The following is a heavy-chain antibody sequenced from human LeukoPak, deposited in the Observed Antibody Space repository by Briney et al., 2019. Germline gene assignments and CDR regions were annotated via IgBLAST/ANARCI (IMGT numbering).Heavy chain of an antibody. CDR2: ISYDGSNK. D-gene: IGHD5-18*01. CDR3: ASRYSYGYSLDY. CDR1: GFTFSNYG. Sequence: GRSLRLSCAASGFTFSNYGMHWVRQAPGKGLEWVAVISYDGSNKYYADSVKGRFTISRDNSKNTLYLQMNSLRAEDTAVYYCASRYSYGYSLDYWGQGTLVTVSS. J-gene: IGHJ4*02. V-gene: IGHV3-30*03.